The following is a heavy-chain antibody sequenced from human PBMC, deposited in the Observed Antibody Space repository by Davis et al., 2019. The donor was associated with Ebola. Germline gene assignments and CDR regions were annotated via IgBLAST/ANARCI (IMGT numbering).Heavy chain of an antibody. Sequence: MPSETLSLTCAVYGGSFSGYYWSWIRQPPGKGLEWIGEINHSGSTNYNPSLKSRVTISVDTSKNQFSLKVSSVTAADTAVYYCARRLDYPYYFDYWGQGTLVTVSS. CDR2: INHSGST. J-gene: IGHJ4*02. CDR3: ARRLDYPYYFDY. CDR1: GGSFSGYY. D-gene: IGHD3/OR15-3a*01. V-gene: IGHV4-34*01.